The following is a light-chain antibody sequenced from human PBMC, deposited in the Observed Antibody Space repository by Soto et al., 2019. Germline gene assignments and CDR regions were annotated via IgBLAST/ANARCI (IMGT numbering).Light chain of an antibody. V-gene: IGKV1-5*01. J-gene: IGKJ1*01. Sequence: DIQMTQSPSTLSASIGDRVVITFRASESISSWLAWYQQKPGKAPKLLIYDVSSLESGVPSRFSGSGSGTEFTLTISSLQPDDFATYYCQQYNSYPWTFGQGTKVDIK. CDR2: DVS. CDR3: QQYNSYPWT. CDR1: ESISSW.